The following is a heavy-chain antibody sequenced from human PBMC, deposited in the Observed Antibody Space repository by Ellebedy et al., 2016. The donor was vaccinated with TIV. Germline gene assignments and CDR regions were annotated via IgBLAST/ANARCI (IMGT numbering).Heavy chain of an antibody. J-gene: IGHJ4*02. D-gene: IGHD3-22*01. CDR1: GYTFTDYY. V-gene: IGHV1-8*02. CDR2: MNPNSGNT. Sequence: AASVKVSCKASGYTFTDYYIHWVRQSPGQGLEWMGWMNPNSGNTGYAQKFRGRVTMTRNTSISTAYMELNSLRSEDTAVYYCARASYDSSGTVNDYWGQGTLVTVSS. CDR3: ARASYDSSGTVNDY.